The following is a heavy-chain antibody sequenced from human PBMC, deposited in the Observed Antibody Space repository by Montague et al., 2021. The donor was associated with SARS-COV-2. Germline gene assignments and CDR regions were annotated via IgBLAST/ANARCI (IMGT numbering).Heavy chain of an antibody. J-gene: IGHJ4*02. D-gene: IGHD3-3*01. CDR2: IYYSGST. V-gene: IGHV4-31*03. Sequence: TLSLTCTVSGASISSGGYYWSWIRQHPGKGLEWIGYIYYSGSTNYXXXLKSRVTISVDTSKNQFSLKLSSVTAADTAVYYCARASGKKTIFGAVISYYDYWGQGTLVTVSS. CDR3: ARASGKKTIFGAVISYYDY. CDR1: GASISSGGYY.